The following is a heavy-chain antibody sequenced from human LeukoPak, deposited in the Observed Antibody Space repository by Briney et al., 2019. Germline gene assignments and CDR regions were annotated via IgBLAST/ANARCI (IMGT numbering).Heavy chain of an antibody. CDR2: ISYDGSDK. J-gene: IGHJ3*02. CDR1: GFTFSSYG. V-gene: IGHV3-30*18. D-gene: IGHD6-13*01. Sequence: SGGSLRLSCAASGFTFSSYGMHWVRQAPGKGLEWVAVISYDGSDKYYADSVKGRFTISRDKSKNTLYLQMNSLRAEDTAVYYCAKDKSSRWNAFDMWGQGTMVTVSS. CDR3: AKDKSSRWNAFDM.